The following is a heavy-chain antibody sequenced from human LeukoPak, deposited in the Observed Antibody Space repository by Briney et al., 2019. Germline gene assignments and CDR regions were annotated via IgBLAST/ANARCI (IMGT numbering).Heavy chain of an antibody. J-gene: IGHJ6*02. Sequence: GRSLRLSCAASGFTFSSYAMHWVRQAPGKGLEWVAVISYDGSNKYYADSVKGRFTISRDNSKNTLYLQMNSLRAEDTAVYYCARDYYDSSGYYSLYYYYYGMDGWGQGTRSPSP. V-gene: IGHV3-30-3*01. D-gene: IGHD3-22*01. CDR2: ISYDGSNK. CDR3: ARDYYDSSGYYSLYYYYYGMDG. CDR1: GFTFSSYA.